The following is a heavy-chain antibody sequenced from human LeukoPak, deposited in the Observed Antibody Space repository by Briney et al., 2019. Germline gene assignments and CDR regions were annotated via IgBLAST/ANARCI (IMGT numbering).Heavy chain of an antibody. CDR2: IYYSGST. CDR1: GGSIASSGYY. V-gene: IGHV4-39*01. J-gene: IGHJ4*02. Sequence: PSQTLSLTCTVSGGSIASSGYYWAWIRQPPGKGLEWIGSIYYSGSTYYNPSLKSRVTISVDTSKNQFSLNLSSVTAADTAMYYCVRQRSSGWSLHYWGQGTLVTVSS. CDR3: VRQRSSGWSLHY. D-gene: IGHD6-13*01.